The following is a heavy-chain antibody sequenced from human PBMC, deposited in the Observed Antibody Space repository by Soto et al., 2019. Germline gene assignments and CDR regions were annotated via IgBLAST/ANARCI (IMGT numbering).Heavy chain of an antibody. V-gene: IGHV3-33*01. Sequence: PVGSLRLSCAASGLTFSSYGMHWVRQAPGKGLEWVAVIWYDGSNKYYADSVKGRFTISRDNSKNTLYLQMNSLRAEDTAVYYCARAQFDYYDSSGYSYWGQGTLVTVSS. CDR3: ARAQFDYYDSSGYSY. D-gene: IGHD3-22*01. CDR1: GLTFSSYG. CDR2: IWYDGSNK. J-gene: IGHJ4*02.